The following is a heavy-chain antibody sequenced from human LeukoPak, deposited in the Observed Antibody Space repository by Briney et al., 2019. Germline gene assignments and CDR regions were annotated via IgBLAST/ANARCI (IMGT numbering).Heavy chain of an antibody. CDR2: MNPNSGNT. D-gene: IGHD3-22*01. Sequence: GASVKVSCKASGYTFTGYYMHWVRQAPGQGLEWMGWMNPNSGNTGYAQKFQGRVTMTRNTSISTAYMELSSLRSEDTAVYYCARATYYYGSSGYAFDPWGQGTLVTVSS. J-gene: IGHJ5*02. CDR1: GYTFTGYY. CDR3: ARATYYYGSSGYAFDP. V-gene: IGHV1-8*02.